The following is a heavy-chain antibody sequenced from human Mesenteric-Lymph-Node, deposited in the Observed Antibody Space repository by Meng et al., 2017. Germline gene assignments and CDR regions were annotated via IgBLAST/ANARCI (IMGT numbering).Heavy chain of an antibody. CDR2: ISGSSAYI. CDR3: AIGGSYYVV. CDR1: GFTFDDYA. J-gene: IGHJ4*02. D-gene: IGHD1-26*01. Sequence: GESLKISCAASGFTFDDYAMHWVRQAPGKGLEWVSSISGSSAYIYYADSVKGRFTISRDNAKNSLYLQMNSLRAEDTAVYYCAIGGSYYVVWGQGTLVTVSS. V-gene: IGHV3-21*01.